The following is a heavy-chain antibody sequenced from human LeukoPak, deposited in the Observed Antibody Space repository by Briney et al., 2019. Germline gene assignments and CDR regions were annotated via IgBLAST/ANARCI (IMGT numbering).Heavy chain of an antibody. CDR1: GFTFDDYA. Sequence: GGSLGLSCAASGFTFDDYAMHWVRQAPGKGLEWVSGISWNSGSIGYADSVKGRFTISRDNAKNSLYLQMNSLRAEDTALYYCAKAGYSSSWYSSRWFDPWGQGTLVTVSS. D-gene: IGHD6-13*01. CDR2: ISWNSGSI. V-gene: IGHV3-9*01. CDR3: AKAGYSSSWYSSRWFDP. J-gene: IGHJ5*02.